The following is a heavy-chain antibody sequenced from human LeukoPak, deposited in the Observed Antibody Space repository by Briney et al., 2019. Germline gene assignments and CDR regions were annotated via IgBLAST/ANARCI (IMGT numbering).Heavy chain of an antibody. CDR3: ARDLYWGVY. CDR1: GFTFSSYW. J-gene: IGHJ4*02. Sequence: GGSLRLSYAASGFTFSSYWMHWVRHAPGKGLVWVSRINSDGSSTNYADSVKGRFTISRDNAKNTLYLQMNSLTAEDTAVYYRARDLYWGVYWGQGTLVTVSS. D-gene: IGHD7-27*01. V-gene: IGHV3-74*01. CDR2: INSDGSST.